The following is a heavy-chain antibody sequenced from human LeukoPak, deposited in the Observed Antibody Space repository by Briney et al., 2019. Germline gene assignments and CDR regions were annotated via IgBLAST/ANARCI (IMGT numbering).Heavy chain of an antibody. CDR2: IYTSGST. V-gene: IGHV4-61*02. Sequence: PSETLSLTCTVSGGSISSGSYYWSWIRQPAGRGLEWIGRIYTSGSTNYNPSLKSRVTISLDTSKNQFSLKLSSVTAADTAVYYCARGTGNYDFWSGYYFYFDYWGQGTLVTVSS. CDR1: GGSISSGSYY. CDR3: ARGTGNYDFWSGYYFYFDY. J-gene: IGHJ4*02. D-gene: IGHD3-3*01.